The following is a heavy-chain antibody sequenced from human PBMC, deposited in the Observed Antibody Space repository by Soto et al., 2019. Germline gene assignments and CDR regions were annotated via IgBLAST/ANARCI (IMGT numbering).Heavy chain of an antibody. V-gene: IGHV1-2*02. CDR3: ARDRGDSFAGTGTTLSWPN. Sequence: GASVKVSCKASGYTFTGYYMHWVRQAPGQGLEWMGWINPNSGGTNYAQKFQGRVTMTRDTSISTAYMELSRLRSDDTAVYYCARDRGDSFAGTGTTLSWPNWGQGTLVTVSS. CDR2: INPNSGGT. CDR1: GYTFTGYY. J-gene: IGHJ4*02. D-gene: IGHD1-7*01.